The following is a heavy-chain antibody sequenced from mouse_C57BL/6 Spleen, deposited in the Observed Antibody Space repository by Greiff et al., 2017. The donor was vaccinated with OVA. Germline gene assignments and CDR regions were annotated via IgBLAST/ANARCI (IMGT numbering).Heavy chain of an antibody. J-gene: IGHJ3*01. D-gene: IGHD1-1*01. CDR2: IDPETGGT. V-gene: IGHV1-15*01. CDR3: TRYITTVVAGDFAY. CDR1: GYTFTDYE. Sequence: VQRVESGAELVRPGASVTLSCKASGYTFTDYEMHWVKQTPVHGLEWIGAIDPETGGTAYNQKFKGKAILTADKSSSTAYMELRSLTSEDSAVYYCTRYITTVVAGDFAYWGQGTLVTVSA.